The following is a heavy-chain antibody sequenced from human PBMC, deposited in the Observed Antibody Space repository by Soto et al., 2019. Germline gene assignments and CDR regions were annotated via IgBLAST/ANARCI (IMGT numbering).Heavy chain of an antibody. CDR1: GYTFSSYG. Sequence: QVQLVQSGAEVKKPGASVKVSCKASGYTFSSYGITWVRQAPGQGLEWMGWISAFNGNTNYVQKLQGRVTMTTDTSTSTAYMELRSPRSDDTAVYYCARVRTYSSSWFNWFDPWGQGTLVTVSS. CDR3: ARVRTYSSSWFNWFDP. V-gene: IGHV1-18*01. CDR2: ISAFNGNT. J-gene: IGHJ5*02. D-gene: IGHD6-13*01.